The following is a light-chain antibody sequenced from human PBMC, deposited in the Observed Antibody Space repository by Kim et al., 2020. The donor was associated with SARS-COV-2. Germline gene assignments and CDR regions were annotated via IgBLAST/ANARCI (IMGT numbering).Light chain of an antibody. CDR2: KVS. V-gene: IGKV2-30*01. CDR3: MQGIHPIT. CDR1: QSLVYSDGNTY. Sequence: DVVMTQSPLSLPVTLGQPASISCRSSQSLVYSDGNTYLNWFQQRPDQSPRRLIYKVSNRDSGVPDTFSGSGSGTDFTLKISRVEAEDVGVYYCMQGIHPITFGQGKRLEIK. J-gene: IGKJ5*01.